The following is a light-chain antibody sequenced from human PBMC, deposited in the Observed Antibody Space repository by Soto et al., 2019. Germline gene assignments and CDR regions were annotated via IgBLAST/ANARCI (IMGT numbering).Light chain of an antibody. V-gene: IGKV1-17*03. CDR3: QQYNNWHTLT. CDR2: PAS. J-gene: IGKJ4*01. CDR1: QGIRNY. Sequence: DIQMTQSPSAISTSVGDRVTITCRASQGIRNYLAWFQQKPGKVTKRMIYPASSLQNGVPSRFSGSGSGTEFTLTIRSLQPEDFAVYYCQQYNNWHTLTFGGGTKVDIK.